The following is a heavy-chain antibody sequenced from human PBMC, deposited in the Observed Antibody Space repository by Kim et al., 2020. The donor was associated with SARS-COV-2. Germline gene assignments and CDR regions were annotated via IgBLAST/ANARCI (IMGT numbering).Heavy chain of an antibody. CDR3: ARDLVVPERGGNYYYGMDV. CDR2: IYYSGST. Sequence: SETLSLTCTVSGGSISSYYWSWIRQPPGKGLEWIGYIYYSGSTNYNPSLKSRVTISVDTSKNQFSLKLSSVTAADTAVYYCARDLVVPERGGNYYYGMDVWGQGTTVTVSS. D-gene: IGHD2-2*01. CDR1: GGSISSYY. V-gene: IGHV4-59*13. J-gene: IGHJ6*02.